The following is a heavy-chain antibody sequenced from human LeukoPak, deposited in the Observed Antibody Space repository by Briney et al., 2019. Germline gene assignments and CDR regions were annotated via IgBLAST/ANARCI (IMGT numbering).Heavy chain of an antibody. J-gene: IGHJ1*01. CDR2: IYTSGST. D-gene: IGHD3-22*01. CDR1: GGSISSYY. Sequence: SGTLSLTCTVSGGSISSYYWSWIRQPARKGLEWIGRIYTSGSTTYNPSLKSRVTISVDTSKNQFSLKLSSVTAADTAVYYCARARIRTYYYDSSGSSPAEYFQHWGQGTLVTVSS. CDR3: ARARIRTYYYDSSGSSPAEYFQH. V-gene: IGHV4-4*07.